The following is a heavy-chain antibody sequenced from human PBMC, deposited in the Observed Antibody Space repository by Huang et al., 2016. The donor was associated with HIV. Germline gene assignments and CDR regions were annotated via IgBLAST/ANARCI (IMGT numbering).Heavy chain of an antibody. D-gene: IGHD3-22*01. CDR2: IKSTTDGWTT. CDR1: GFT. V-gene: IGHV3-15*01. J-gene: IGHJ3*02. CDR3: TTPLLDYDTSGSPWGLNAFDI. Sequence: EVQLVESGGGLVKPGGSLRLSCSASGFTPGKGLEWVGRIKSTTDGWTTDDASPVNGRFTSSRDESRNTLYLQMNSLKTEYTSVYYCTTPLLDYDTSGSPWGLNAFDIWGQGTMVTVSS.